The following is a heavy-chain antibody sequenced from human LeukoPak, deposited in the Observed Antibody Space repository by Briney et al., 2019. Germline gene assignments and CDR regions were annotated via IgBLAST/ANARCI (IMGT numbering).Heavy chain of an antibody. V-gene: IGHV3-49*04. D-gene: IGHD5-24*01. Sequence: GGSLRLSCTTSGFTFGDYAITWVRQAPEKGLEWVSFIRAKRYVGTTDYAASVKGRFTISRDDSKSIAYLQMNSLKTEDTAVYYCTRAGVKDGYNPNWFDPWGQGTLVTVSS. CDR1: GFTFGDYA. CDR3: TRAGVKDGYNPNWFDP. CDR2: IRAKRYVGTT. J-gene: IGHJ5*02.